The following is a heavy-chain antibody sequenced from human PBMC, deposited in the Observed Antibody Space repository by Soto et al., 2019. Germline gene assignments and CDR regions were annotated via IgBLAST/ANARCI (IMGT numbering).Heavy chain of an antibody. CDR2: IIPIFGTA. CDR3: ARVAAMVISDYYYGMDV. Sequence: QVQLVQSGAEVKKPGSSVKVSCKASGGTFSSYAISWVRQAPGQGLEWMGGIIPIFGTANYAQKFQGRVTITADESTSTAYMELSSRRSEDTAVYYCARVAAMVISDYYYGMDVWGQGTTVTVSS. J-gene: IGHJ6*02. V-gene: IGHV1-69*01. D-gene: IGHD5-18*01. CDR1: GGTFSSYA.